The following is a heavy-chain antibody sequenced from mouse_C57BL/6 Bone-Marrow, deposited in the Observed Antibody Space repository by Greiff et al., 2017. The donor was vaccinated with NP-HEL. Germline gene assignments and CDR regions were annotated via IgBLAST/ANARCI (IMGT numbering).Heavy chain of an antibody. CDR2: IRLKSDNYAT. J-gene: IGHJ4*01. V-gene: IGHV6-3*01. CDR1: GFTFSNYW. CDR3: AGYYSSYCSRDY. Sequence: EVQLQQSGGGLVQPGGSMKLSCVASGFTFSNYWMNWVRQSPEKGLEWVAQIRLKSDNYATHYAESVKGRFTISRDDAKNSLYLQMSNLRAEDTAIYYCAGYYSSYCSRDYWGQGTSVTVSA. D-gene: IGHD2-5*01.